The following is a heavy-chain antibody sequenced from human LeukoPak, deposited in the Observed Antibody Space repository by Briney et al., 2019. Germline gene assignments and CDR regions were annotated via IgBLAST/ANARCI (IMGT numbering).Heavy chain of an antibody. Sequence: SQTLSLTCAVSGGSISSGGYSWSWIRQPPGKGLEWIGYIYHSGSTYYNPSLKSRVTISVDRSKNQFSLKLSSVTAADTAVYYCARGSDYGSGNWFDPWGQGTLVTVSS. D-gene: IGHD3-10*01. J-gene: IGHJ5*02. V-gene: IGHV4-30-2*01. CDR2: IYHSGST. CDR3: ARGSDYGSGNWFDP. CDR1: GGSISSGGYS.